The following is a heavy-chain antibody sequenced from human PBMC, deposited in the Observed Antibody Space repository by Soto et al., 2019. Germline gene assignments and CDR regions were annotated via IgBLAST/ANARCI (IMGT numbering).Heavy chain of an antibody. D-gene: IGHD3-10*01. CDR2: ISWNGAAT. V-gene: IGHV3-9*01. J-gene: IGHJ4*02. CDR3: ANLPLYGSGFDC. Sequence: EVQLVESGGGLVQPGGSLRLSCAASGFTFDDYAIHWVRQAPGKGLEWVSGISWNGAATGYVDSVKGRFSISRDNTKNTLYLQMNSVRSEDTAMYYCANLPLYGSGFDCWGQGTLVTVSS. CDR1: GFTFDDYA.